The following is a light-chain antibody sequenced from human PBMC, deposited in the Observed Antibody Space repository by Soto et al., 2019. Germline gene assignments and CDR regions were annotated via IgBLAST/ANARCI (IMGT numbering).Light chain of an antibody. CDR3: SSYTSSSNLV. V-gene: IGLV2-14*01. CDR1: SSDVGGYNY. Sequence: QSALTQPASVSGSPGQSITISCTGTSSDVGGYNYVSWYQQHPGKAPKLMIFDVSNRPSGVSNRFSGSKSGNTASLTISGHQAEDDADYYCSSYTSSSNLVFGGGTKLTVL. J-gene: IGLJ3*02. CDR2: DVS.